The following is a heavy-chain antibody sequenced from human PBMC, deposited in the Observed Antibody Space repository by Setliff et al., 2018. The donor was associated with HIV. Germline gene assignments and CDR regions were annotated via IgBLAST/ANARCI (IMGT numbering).Heavy chain of an antibody. CDR3: AGDYAGSGRPFDY. D-gene: IGHD6-19*01. V-gene: IGHV4-4*07. CDR2: FDSSGGT. J-gene: IGHJ4*02. CDR1: GASISSYY. Sequence: SETLSLTCTVSGASISSYYWNWIRQPAGMGLEWIGRFDSSGGTDYNPSLKSRVTISKDTSKNQLSLKLTSVTAADTAVYFCAGDYAGSGRPFDYWGQGTLVTVSS.